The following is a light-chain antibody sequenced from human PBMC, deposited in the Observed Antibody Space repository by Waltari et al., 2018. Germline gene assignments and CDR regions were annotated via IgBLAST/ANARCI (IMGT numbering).Light chain of an antibody. CDR2: EAT. V-gene: IGLV2-23*01. J-gene: IGLJ3*02. CDR3: CSYADSNTWV. Sequence: QSALTQPASVSGSPGQSITISCTGTSSDFGNYNLVSWYQLHPGKPPKLIIYEATKRPSDISNHFSASKSGNTASLTISGLQAEDEADYFCCSYADSNTWVFGGGTRLTVL. CDR1: SSDFGNYNL.